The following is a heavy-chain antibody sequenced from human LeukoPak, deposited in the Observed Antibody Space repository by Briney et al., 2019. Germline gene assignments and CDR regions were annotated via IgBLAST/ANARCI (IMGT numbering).Heavy chain of an antibody. Sequence: GGSLRLSCAASGFTFSSYAMSWVRQAPGKGLEWVSAISGSGGSTYYADSVKGRFTISRDNSKNTLYLQMNSLGAEDTAVYYCAKSYPLTIFGVVITGFDYWGQGTLVTVSS. CDR1: GFTFSSYA. CDR2: ISGSGGST. D-gene: IGHD3-3*01. J-gene: IGHJ4*02. CDR3: AKSYPLTIFGVVITGFDY. V-gene: IGHV3-23*01.